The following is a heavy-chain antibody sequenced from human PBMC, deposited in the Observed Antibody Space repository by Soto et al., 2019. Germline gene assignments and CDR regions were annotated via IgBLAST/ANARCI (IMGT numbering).Heavy chain of an antibody. V-gene: IGHV1-18*01. CDR1: GYTFTNYG. J-gene: IGHJ6*02. CDR2: ISSNNAKS. D-gene: IGHD3-3*02. CDR3: ARNTFSHYYGMDV. Sequence: QVQLVQSGVDVKKPGASVKVSCKASGYTFTNYGISWVRQAPGQGLEWMGWISSNNAKSNNAQKFEGRVSMTTDTSTSTAYMELRSLRSEDTAVYYCARNTFSHYYGMDVWGQGTSVTVSS.